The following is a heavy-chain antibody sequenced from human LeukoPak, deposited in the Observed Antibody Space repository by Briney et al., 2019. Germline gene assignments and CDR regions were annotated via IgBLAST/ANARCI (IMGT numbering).Heavy chain of an antibody. CDR1: GGSISSYY. CDR2: IYYSGST. V-gene: IGHV4-59*01. D-gene: IGHD3-10*01. Sequence: SETLSLTCTVSGGSISSYYWSWIRQPPGKGLEWIGYIYYSGSTNYNPSLKSRVTISVDTSKNQFSLKLSFVTAADTAVYYCARVGWFEENWFDPWGQGTLVTVSS. CDR3: ARVGWFEENWFDP. J-gene: IGHJ5*02.